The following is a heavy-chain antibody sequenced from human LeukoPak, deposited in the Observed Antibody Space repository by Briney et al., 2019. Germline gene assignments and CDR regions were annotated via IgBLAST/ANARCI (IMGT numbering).Heavy chain of an antibody. J-gene: IGHJ4*02. V-gene: IGHV4-39*07. CDR1: GGSISSSSYD. D-gene: IGHD3-9*01. CDR3: ARVSPPYYDILTGYSYYFDY. Sequence: SETLSLTCTVSGGSISSSSYDWGWIRQPPGKGLEWIGSIYYSGSTYYNPSLKSRVTISVDTSKNQFSLKLSSVTAADTAVYYCARVSPPYYDILTGYSYYFDYWGQGTLVTVSS. CDR2: IYYSGST.